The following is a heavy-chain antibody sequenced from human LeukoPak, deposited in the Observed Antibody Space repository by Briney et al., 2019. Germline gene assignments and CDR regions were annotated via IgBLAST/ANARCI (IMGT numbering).Heavy chain of an antibody. CDR3: ARVSHSYDSSGYYYVRAFNI. CDR1: GGSISSYY. Sequence: PSETLSLTCTVSGGSISSYYWSWMRQPAGKGLEWIGRISTSGSTNYNPSLKSRVTMSVDTSNNQFSLKLSSVTAADTAVYYCARVSHSYDSSGYYYVRAFNIWGQGTMVTVSS. V-gene: IGHV4-4*07. CDR2: ISTSGST. J-gene: IGHJ3*02. D-gene: IGHD3-22*01.